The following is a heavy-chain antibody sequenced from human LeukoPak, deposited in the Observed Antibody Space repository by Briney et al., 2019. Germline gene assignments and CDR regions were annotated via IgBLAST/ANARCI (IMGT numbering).Heavy chain of an antibody. CDR2: INTNTGNP. V-gene: IGHV7-4-1*02. J-gene: IGHJ6*03. Sequence: GASVKVSCKASGYTFTGYYMHWVRQAPGQGLEWMGWINTNTGNPTYAQGFTGRFVFSLDTSVSTAYLQISSLKAEDTAVYYCAKAGHMGYCSGGSCYNYYYYYMDVWGKGTTVTVSS. D-gene: IGHD2-15*01. CDR3: AKAGHMGYCSGGSCYNYYYYYMDV. CDR1: GYTFTGYY.